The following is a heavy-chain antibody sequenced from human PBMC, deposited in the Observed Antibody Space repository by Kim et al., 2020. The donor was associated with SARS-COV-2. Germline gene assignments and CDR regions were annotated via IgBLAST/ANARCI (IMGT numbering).Heavy chain of an antibody. V-gene: IGHV3-11*01. Sequence: GGSLRLSCAASGFTFSNHYMSWIRQSPGKGLEWLSYISGGEDTILYADSVEGRFSISRDNAKNSLYLQMNSLRAEDTAVYYCAREGGERLLNYMDAWGEGTAVTVSS. CDR2: ISGGEDTI. CDR1: GFTFSNHY. CDR3: AREGGERLLNYMDA. D-gene: IGHD6-25*01. J-gene: IGHJ6*03.